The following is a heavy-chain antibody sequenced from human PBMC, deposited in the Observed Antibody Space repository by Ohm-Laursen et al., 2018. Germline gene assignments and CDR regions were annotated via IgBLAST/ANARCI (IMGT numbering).Heavy chain of an antibody. CDR2: IKQDGSEK. J-gene: IGHJ6*02. V-gene: IGHV3-7*01. CDR1: GFTFSRYW. D-gene: IGHD5-18*01. Sequence: SLRLSCAASGFTFSRYWMSWVRQAPGKGLEWVANIKQDGSEKYYVDSVKGRFTISRDNAKNSLYLQMNSLRAEDTAVYYCASPGDTTTSPVDVWGQGTTVTVSS. CDR3: ASPGDTTTSPVDV.